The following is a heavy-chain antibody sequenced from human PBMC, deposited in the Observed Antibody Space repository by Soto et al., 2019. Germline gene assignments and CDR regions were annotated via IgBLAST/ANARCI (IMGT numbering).Heavy chain of an antibody. J-gene: IGHJ4*02. Sequence: QLQLQESGPGLVKPSETLSLTCSVSGDSISSSSYYWGWIRQPPGKGLEWIGTINYSGSTYYNPSLKSLVTICVDTSKNQFSLKVSSVTAADTAVYYCAGLYGDYVPYWGQGILVSVSS. CDR2: INYSGST. CDR3: AGLYGDYVPY. D-gene: IGHD4-17*01. V-gene: IGHV4-39*01. CDR1: GDSISSSSYY.